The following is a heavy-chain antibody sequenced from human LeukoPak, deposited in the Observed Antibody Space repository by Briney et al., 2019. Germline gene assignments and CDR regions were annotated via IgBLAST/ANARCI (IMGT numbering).Heavy chain of an antibody. V-gene: IGHV3-33*01. Sequence: GGSLRLSCAASGFSFRNYGMHWVRQAPGKGLEWVAVIWSDGSSKYYTDSVKGRFTISRDNSKNTLYLQVNSLRVEDRAVYYCARDGNYNDNPGWDFGNWGQGTLVTVSS. CDR1: GFSFRNYG. D-gene: IGHD1-7*01. CDR2: IWSDGSSK. CDR3: ARDGNYNDNPGWDFGN. J-gene: IGHJ4*02.